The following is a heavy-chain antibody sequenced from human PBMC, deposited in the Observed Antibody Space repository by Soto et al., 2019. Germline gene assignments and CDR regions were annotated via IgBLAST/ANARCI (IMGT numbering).Heavy chain of an antibody. V-gene: IGHV4-59*01. J-gene: IGHJ5*01. CDR3: ARDCYGANGYSLDS. D-gene: IGHD1-26*01. CDR1: GGSISSYY. CDR2: IYYSGST. Sequence: SETLPLTCTVSGGSISSYYWSWIRQPPGKGLEWIGYIYYSGSTNYNPSLKSRVTISVDTSKNQFSVRLSSVTAADAAVYFCARDCYGANGYSLDSWGLGTLDTGSS.